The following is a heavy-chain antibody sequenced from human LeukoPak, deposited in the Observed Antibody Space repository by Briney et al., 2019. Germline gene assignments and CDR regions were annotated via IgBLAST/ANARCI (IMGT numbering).Heavy chain of an antibody. J-gene: IGHJ4*02. CDR1: GDSVSSNSAA. Sequence: SQTLSLTCAISGDSVSSNSAAWNWIRQSPSRGLEWLGSTYYRSKWYNDYAVSVKSRITVNPDTSKNQFSLQLNSVTPEDTAPYYCVRDFGWNDERYFDSWGQGTLVTVSS. D-gene: IGHD1-1*01. CDR2: TYYRSKWYN. CDR3: VRDFGWNDERYFDS. V-gene: IGHV6-1*01.